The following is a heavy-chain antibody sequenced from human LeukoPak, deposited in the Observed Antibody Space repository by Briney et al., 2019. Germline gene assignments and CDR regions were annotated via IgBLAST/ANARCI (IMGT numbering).Heavy chain of an antibody. V-gene: IGHV3-15*01. CDR2: IKSKTDGGTT. J-gene: IGHJ4*02. CDR3: TTDDILTGYGY. D-gene: IGHD3-9*01. Sequence: GGSLRLSCAASGFTFGNAWMSWVRQAPGKGLEWVGRIKSKTDGGTTDYAAPVKGRFTISRDDSKNTLYLQMNSLKTEDTAVYYCTTDDILTGYGYWGQGTLVTVSS. CDR1: GFTFGNAW.